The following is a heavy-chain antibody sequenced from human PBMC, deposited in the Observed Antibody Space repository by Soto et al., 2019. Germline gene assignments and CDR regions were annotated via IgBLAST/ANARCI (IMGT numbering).Heavy chain of an antibody. CDR1: GGSISSSSYY. CDR3: ASVRRGGYDSLRYYYGMDV. CDR2: IYYSGST. V-gene: IGHV4-39*01. Sequence: SETLSLTCTVSGGSISSSSYYWGWIRQPPGKGLEWIGSIYYSGSTYYNPSLKSRVTISVDTSKNQFSLKLSSVTAADTAVYYCASVRRGGYDSLRYYYGMDVWGQGTTVTAP. D-gene: IGHD5-12*01. J-gene: IGHJ6*02.